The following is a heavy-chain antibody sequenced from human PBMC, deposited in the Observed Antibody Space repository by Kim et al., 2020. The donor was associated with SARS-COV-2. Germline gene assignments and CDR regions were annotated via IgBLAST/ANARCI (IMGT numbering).Heavy chain of an antibody. Sequence: APKCQGRVTITADESTSTAYMELSSLRSEDTAVYYCAREIIAAAGPNFDYWGQGTLVTVSS. D-gene: IGHD6-13*01. V-gene: IGHV1-69*01. CDR3: AREIIAAAGPNFDY. J-gene: IGHJ4*02.